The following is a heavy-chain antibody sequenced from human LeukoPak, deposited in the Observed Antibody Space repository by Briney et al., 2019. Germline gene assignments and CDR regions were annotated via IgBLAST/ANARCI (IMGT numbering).Heavy chain of an antibody. CDR1: GFTFSSYW. V-gene: IGHV3-74*01. J-gene: IGHJ6*02. D-gene: IGHD2-21*02. CDR3: ARDNVMIPQVTYYYYGMDV. CDR2: INSDGSST. Sequence: GGSLRLSCAASGFTFSSYWMHWVRQAPGKGLVWVSRINSDGSSTSYADSVKGRFTISRDNAKNTLYLHMNSLRAEDTAVYYCARDNVMIPQVTYYYYGMDVWGQGTTVTVSS.